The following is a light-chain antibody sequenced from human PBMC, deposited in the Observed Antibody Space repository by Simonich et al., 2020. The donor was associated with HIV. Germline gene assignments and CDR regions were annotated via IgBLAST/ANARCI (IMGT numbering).Light chain of an antibody. CDR3: QQYYSTPRT. CDR2: WAS. J-gene: IGKJ1*01. CDR1: QSVLYSSNNKNY. V-gene: IGKV4-1*01. Sequence: DIVMTQSPDSLAVSLGERATINCKSSQSVLYSSNNKNYLAWYQQKPGHPPKRLIYWASTRESGVPDRFSGSGSGTDFTLTISSLQAEDVAVYYCQQYYSTPRTFGQGTKVEIK.